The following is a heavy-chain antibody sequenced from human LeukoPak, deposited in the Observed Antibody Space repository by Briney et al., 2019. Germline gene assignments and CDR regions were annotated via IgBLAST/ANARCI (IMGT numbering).Heavy chain of an antibody. Sequence: GSLRLSCSTSGFTFSNYWMSWVRQAPGKGLEWVAHIKGDGSEKNYVDSVKGRFTISRDNAKNSLYLQMNSLTDEDTAVFYCARDKVNGGMTGSLFDYWGQGALVTVSS. J-gene: IGHJ4*02. V-gene: IGHV3-7*01. CDR2: IKGDGSEK. D-gene: IGHD4-23*01. CDR1: GFTFSNYW. CDR3: ARDKVNGGMTGSLFDY.